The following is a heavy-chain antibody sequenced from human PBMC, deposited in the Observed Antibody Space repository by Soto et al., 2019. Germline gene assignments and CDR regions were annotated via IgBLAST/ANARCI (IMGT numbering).Heavy chain of an antibody. Sequence: QSGGSLRLSCAASGFTFSSNAMSWVRRAPGKGLEWVSGITGSGGITYYADSVKGRFTISRDNSKNTLYLQMNSLRAEDTAVYYCAKGTYGSAILDYGMGVWGQGTTVTVSS. D-gene: IGHD3-10*01. V-gene: IGHV3-23*01. CDR3: AKGTYGSAILDYGMGV. J-gene: IGHJ6*02. CDR2: ITGSGGIT. CDR1: GFTFSSNA.